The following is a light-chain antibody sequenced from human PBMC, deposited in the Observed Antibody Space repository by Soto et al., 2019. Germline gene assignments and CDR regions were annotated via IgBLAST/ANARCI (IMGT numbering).Light chain of an antibody. J-gene: IGKJ1*01. CDR2: GAS. CDR3: QQYYNSPT. CDR1: QSVSSSY. Sequence: EVVLTQSPATLSLSPGARATLSCRASQSVSSSYLAWYQQKPGQAPRLLIYGASSRATGIPDRFIVTGSGTEFTLALSSLKSEDFAVDDCQQYYNSPTFGQGTKVEI. V-gene: IGKV3-20*01.